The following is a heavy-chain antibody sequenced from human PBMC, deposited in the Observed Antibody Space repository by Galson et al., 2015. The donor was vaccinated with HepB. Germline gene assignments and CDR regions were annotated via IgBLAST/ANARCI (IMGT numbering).Heavy chain of an antibody. D-gene: IGHD2-21*01. J-gene: IGHJ6*02. CDR2: IIPIFGTA. CDR1: GGTFSSYA. V-gene: IGHV1-69*13. Sequence: SVKVSCKASGGTFSSYAISWVRQAPGQGLEWMGGIIPIFGTANYAQKFQGRVTIAADESTSTAYMELSSLRSEDTAVYYCAREVVVISYYYGMDVWGQGTTVTVSS. CDR3: AREVVVISYYYGMDV.